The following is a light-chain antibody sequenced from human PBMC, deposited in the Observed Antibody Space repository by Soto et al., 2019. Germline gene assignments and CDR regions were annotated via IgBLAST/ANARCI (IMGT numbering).Light chain of an antibody. CDR3: HQYATSPYT. J-gene: IGKJ2*01. V-gene: IGKV3-15*01. Sequence: VMTQAPATLSVSPGERATLSCRASQTINKNVAWYQLKVGQAPRLLIYGASTRATGIPARFSGSGSGTEFTLTISSLQSEDFAEYHCHQYATSPYTFGQGTKLEIK. CDR2: GAS. CDR1: QTINKN.